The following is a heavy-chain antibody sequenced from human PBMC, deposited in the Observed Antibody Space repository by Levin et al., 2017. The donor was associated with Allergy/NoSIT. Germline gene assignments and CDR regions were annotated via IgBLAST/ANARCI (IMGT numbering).Heavy chain of an antibody. Sequence: GGSLRLSCAASGFPFSSQGMHWVRQAPGKGLEWVAVISYDGSKKNYADSVKGRFTISRDNSKNTLYLQMNSLRAEDTAVYYCARDVSGWYARGPFDYWGQGTLVTVSS. V-gene: IGHV3-30*03. CDR3: ARDVSGWYARGPFDY. J-gene: IGHJ4*02. CDR1: GFPFSSQG. CDR2: ISYDGSKK. D-gene: IGHD6-19*01.